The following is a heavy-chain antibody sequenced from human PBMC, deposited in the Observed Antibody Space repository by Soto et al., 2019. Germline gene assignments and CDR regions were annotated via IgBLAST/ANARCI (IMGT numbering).Heavy chain of an antibody. CDR3: AKPKAPGTAYYYYMDV. D-gene: IGHD6-13*01. V-gene: IGHV3-23*01. J-gene: IGHJ6*03. Sequence: GGSLRLSCAASGFTFSSYAMSWVRQAPGKGLEWVSAISGSGGSTYYADSVKGRFTISRDNSKNTLYLQMNSLRAEDTAVYYCAKPKAPGTAYYYYMDVWGKGTTGNFS. CDR1: GFTFSSYA. CDR2: ISGSGGST.